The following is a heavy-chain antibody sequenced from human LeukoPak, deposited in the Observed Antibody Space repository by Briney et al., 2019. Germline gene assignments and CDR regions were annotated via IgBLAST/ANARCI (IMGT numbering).Heavy chain of an antibody. J-gene: IGHJ4*02. D-gene: IGHD5-24*01. Sequence: GASVKVSCKASGYTFTSYGISWVRQAPGQGLEWMGGIIPIFGTANYAQKFQGRVTITADESTSTAYMELSSLRPEDTAVYYCARKGDREEEMATITGSYNYWGQGTLVTVSS. CDR1: GYTFTSYG. V-gene: IGHV1-69*13. CDR3: ARKGDREEEMATITGSYNY. CDR2: IIPIFGTA.